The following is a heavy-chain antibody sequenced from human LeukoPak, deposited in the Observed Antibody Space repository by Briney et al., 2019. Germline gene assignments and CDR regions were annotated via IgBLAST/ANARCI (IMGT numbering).Heavy chain of an antibody. V-gene: IGHV3-48*04. Sequence: GGSLRLSCAASGFTFSTYIMNWVRQAPGKGLEWVSYISSSGSTIYYADSVKGRFTISRDNAKNSLYLQMNSLRAEDTAVYYCAELGITMIGGVWGKGTTVTISS. CDR3: AELGITMIGGV. CDR1: GFTFSTYI. J-gene: IGHJ6*04. CDR2: ISSSGSTI. D-gene: IGHD3-10*02.